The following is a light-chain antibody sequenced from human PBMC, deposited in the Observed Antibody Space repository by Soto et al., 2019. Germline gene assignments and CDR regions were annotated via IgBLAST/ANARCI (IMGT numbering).Light chain of an antibody. Sequence: EVVMTQSPATLSVSPGERVTLSCRASQSINAHLAWYQQKPGQAPRLLIHGASTRATGTPARFSGSGYGTEFILPISSLQSEDFAVYYCQQYNTWLWTFGQGTKVEIQ. CDR2: GAS. J-gene: IGKJ1*01. CDR1: QSINAH. CDR3: QQYNTWLWT. V-gene: IGKV3-15*01.